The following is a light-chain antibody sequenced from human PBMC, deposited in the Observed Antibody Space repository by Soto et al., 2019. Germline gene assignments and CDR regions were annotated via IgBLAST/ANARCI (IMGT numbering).Light chain of an antibody. CDR1: SSNIGAGYD. V-gene: IGLV1-40*01. CDR2: GNT. J-gene: IGLJ3*02. Sequence: QSALTQPPSVSGAPGQRVTISCTGSSSNIGAGYDVHWYQQFPGTAPKLLIYGNTNRPSGVPDRFSGSKSGTSASLAITGLQAEDEADYYCQSYDSSLNGRVFGGGTKLTVL. CDR3: QSYDSSLNGRV.